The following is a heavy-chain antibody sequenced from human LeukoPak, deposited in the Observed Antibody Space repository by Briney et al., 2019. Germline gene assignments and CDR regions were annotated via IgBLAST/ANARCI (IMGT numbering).Heavy chain of an antibody. CDR2: IYYSGST. CDR1: GGSISSTTYY. Sequence: SETLSLTCTVSGGSISSTTYYWGWIRQPPGKGLEWIGSIYYSGSTYYNPSLKSRVTISVDTSKNQFSLRLNSVTAADTAVYYCARVRKAAAGYFDYWGQGTLVTVSS. J-gene: IGHJ4*02. V-gene: IGHV4-39*01. D-gene: IGHD6-13*01. CDR3: ARVRKAAAGYFDY.